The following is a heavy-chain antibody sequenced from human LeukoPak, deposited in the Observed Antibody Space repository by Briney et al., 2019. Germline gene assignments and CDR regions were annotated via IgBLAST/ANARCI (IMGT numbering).Heavy chain of an antibody. Sequence: ASVKVSCKASGGTFSSYAISWVRQAPGQGLEWMGRIIPILGTANYAQKFQGRVTITADKSMSTAYMELSSLRSEDTAVYYCAGLSMGDAFDIWGQGTMVTVSS. V-gene: IGHV1-69*04. D-gene: IGHD2/OR15-2a*01. J-gene: IGHJ3*02. CDR3: AGLSMGDAFDI. CDR1: GGTFSSYA. CDR2: IIPILGTA.